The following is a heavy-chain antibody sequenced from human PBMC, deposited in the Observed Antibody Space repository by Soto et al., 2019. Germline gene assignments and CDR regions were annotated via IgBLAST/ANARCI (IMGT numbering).Heavy chain of an antibody. Sequence: ASVKVSCKVSGYTLTELSMHWVRQAHGTGLEWMGGFDPEDGETIYAQQFQGRVTMTEDTSTDTAYIELSSLRSEDTAVYYCATERGSSSWSINWFDPWGQGTLGTVSS. V-gene: IGHV1-24*01. CDR3: ATERGSSSWSINWFDP. J-gene: IGHJ5*02. CDR2: FDPEDGET. CDR1: GYTLTELS. D-gene: IGHD6-13*01.